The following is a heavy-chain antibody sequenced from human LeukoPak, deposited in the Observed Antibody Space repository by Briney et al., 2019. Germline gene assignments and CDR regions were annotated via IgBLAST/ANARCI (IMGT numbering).Heavy chain of an antibody. CDR1: GYSFTSYW. CDR2: IYSGDSDT. D-gene: IGHD6-13*01. Sequence: GESLKISCKGSGYSFTSYWIGWVRQMPGKGLEWMGIIYSGDSDTRYSPSFQGQVTISADKSISTAYLQWSSLKASDTAIYYCVRSTSAGFYYYFGMDVWGQGTTVTVSS. V-gene: IGHV5-51*01. J-gene: IGHJ6*02. CDR3: VRSTSAGFYYYFGMDV.